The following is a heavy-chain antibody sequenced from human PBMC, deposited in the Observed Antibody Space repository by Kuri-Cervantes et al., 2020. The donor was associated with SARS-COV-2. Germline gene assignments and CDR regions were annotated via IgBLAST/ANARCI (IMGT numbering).Heavy chain of an antibody. Sequence: GGSLRLSCAASGFTFSSYSMNWVRQAPGKGLEWVSSISSSSSYIYYADSVKGRFTISRDNAKNSLYLQMNSLRAEDTAVYYCARGSGVAGTGAFDIWGQGKMVNVSS. D-gene: IGHD6-19*01. J-gene: IGHJ3*02. V-gene: IGHV3-21*01. CDR1: GFTFSSYS. CDR3: ARGSGVAGTGAFDI. CDR2: ISSSSSYI.